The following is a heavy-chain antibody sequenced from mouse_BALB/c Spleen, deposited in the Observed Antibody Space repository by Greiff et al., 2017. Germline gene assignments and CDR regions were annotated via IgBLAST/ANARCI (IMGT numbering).Heavy chain of an antibody. J-gene: IGHJ4*01. Sequence: VQLQQSGAELMKPGASVKISCKATGYTFSSYWIEWVKQRPGHGLEWIGEILPGSGSTNYNEKFKGKATFTADTSSNTAYMQLSSLTSEDSAVYYCARGPYGNYGVYYAMDYWGQGTSVTFSS. V-gene: IGHV1-9*01. CDR3: ARGPYGNYGVYYAMDY. D-gene: IGHD2-1*01. CDR2: ILPGSGST. CDR1: GYTFSSYW.